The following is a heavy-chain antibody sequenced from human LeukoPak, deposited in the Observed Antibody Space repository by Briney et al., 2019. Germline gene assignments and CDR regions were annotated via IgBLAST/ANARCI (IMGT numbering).Heavy chain of an antibody. CDR2: IYTSGST. J-gene: IGHJ6*03. D-gene: IGHD6-13*01. CDR3: ARQIAAPGNYYYYMDV. Sequence: PSETLSLTCTVSGGSISSSYWTWIRQPPGKGLEWLGYIYTSGSTDYNPSLKSRVTISVDTSKNQFSLKLTSVTAADTAMYYCARQIAAPGNYYYYMDVWGKGTTVTVSS. CDR1: GGSISSSY. V-gene: IGHV4-4*09.